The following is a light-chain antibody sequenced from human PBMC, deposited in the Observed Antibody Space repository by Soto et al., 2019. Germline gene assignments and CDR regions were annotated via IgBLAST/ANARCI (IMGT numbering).Light chain of an antibody. Sequence: EIVLTQSPGTLSLSPGERVNISCRASQRVSGSIVGWYQQKPRQAPSLLIYGASKRTTGVPDRFSGSGSGTDFTITISRVAPEVFAVYCCQCCGRSPLPFGGGTKVEIK. J-gene: IGKJ4*01. V-gene: IGKV3-20*01. CDR1: QRVSGSI. CDR3: QCCGRSPLP. CDR2: GAS.